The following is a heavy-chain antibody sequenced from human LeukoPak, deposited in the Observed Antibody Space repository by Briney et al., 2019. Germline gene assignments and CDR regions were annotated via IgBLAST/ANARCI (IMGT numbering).Heavy chain of an antibody. CDR2: INPNSGGT. CDR1: GYTFTGYY. CDR3: ARDRHHPYTAMALDDYYYYYYMDV. Sequence: GASVKVSCKASGYTFTGYYMHWVRQAPGQGLEWMGWINPNSGGTNYAQKLQGRVTMTTDTSTSTAYMELRSLRSDDTAVYYCARDRHHPYTAMALDDYYYYYYMDVWGKGTTVTVSS. J-gene: IGHJ6*03. D-gene: IGHD5-18*01. V-gene: IGHV1-2*02.